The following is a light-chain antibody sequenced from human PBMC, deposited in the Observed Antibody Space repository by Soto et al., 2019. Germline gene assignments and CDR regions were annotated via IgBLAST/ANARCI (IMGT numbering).Light chain of an antibody. CDR1: QSISNW. CDR2: DAS. Sequence: DIQMTQSPSTLSASVGDRVTITCRASQSISNWLAWHQQKPGKAPKVLIYDASSLESGVPSRFSGSGSGTEFTLTTSSLQPDDFATYYCQQYNDYSLTFGGGTKV. CDR3: QQYNDYSLT. J-gene: IGKJ4*01. V-gene: IGKV1-5*01.